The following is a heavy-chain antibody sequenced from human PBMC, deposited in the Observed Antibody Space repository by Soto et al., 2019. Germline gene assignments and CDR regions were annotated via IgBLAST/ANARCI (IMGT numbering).Heavy chain of an antibody. J-gene: IGHJ5*02. Sequence: SETLSLTCTVSGGSITSSEYYWAWIRQPPGKGLQFVGTIYYSGSSYSNPSLKSRVTISVDKSKNQFSLKLSSVTAADTAVYYCARVRVVLWFGELCSWFDPWGQGTLVTVSS. CDR2: IYYSGSS. CDR3: ARVRVVLWFGELCSWFDP. D-gene: IGHD3-10*01. CDR1: GGSITSSEYY. V-gene: IGHV4-39*07.